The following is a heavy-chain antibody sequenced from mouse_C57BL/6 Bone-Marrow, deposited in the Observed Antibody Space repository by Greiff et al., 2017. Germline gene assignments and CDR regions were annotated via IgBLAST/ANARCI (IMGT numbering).Heavy chain of an antibody. Sequence: DVQLQESGPGLAKPSQTLSLTCSVTGYSITSDYWNWIRKFPGNKLEYMGYISYSGSTYYNPSLNSRISITRDTSKNQYYLQLNSVTTEDTATYYCARRRGGSSHYYAMDYWGQGTSVTVSS. J-gene: IGHJ4*01. CDR3: ARRRGGSSHYYAMDY. D-gene: IGHD1-1*01. V-gene: IGHV3-8*01. CDR1: GYSITSDY. CDR2: ISYSGST.